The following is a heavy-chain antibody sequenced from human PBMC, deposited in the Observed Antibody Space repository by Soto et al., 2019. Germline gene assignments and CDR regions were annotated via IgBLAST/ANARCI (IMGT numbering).Heavy chain of an antibody. V-gene: IGHV4-39*07. CDR3: AREHIVVVVAATPGTPNWFDP. Sequence: SETLSLTYTVSGGSISSSSYYWGWTRQPPGQGLEWLGTIYSLGNTYYNPSLKSRVTISVDTSKNQFSLKLSSVTAADTAVYYCAREHIVVVVAATPGTPNWFDPWGQGTLVTVS. J-gene: IGHJ5*02. D-gene: IGHD2-15*01. CDR1: GGSISSSSYY. CDR2: IYSLGNT.